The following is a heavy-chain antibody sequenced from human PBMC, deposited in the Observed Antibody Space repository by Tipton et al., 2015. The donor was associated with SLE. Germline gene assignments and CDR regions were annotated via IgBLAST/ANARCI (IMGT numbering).Heavy chain of an antibody. CDR3: ARDQFRGSEDYYYYGMDV. D-gene: IGHD3-10*01. Sequence: QLVQSGAEVKKPGSSVKVSCKASGGTFSRHAISWLRQAPGQGLEWMGGIIPFFGTTEYAQKFQGRVTITTDESTNTAYMELSSLRSEDTAVYYCARDQFRGSEDYYYYGMDVWGQGSTVTVSS. CDR2: IIPFFGTT. V-gene: IGHV1-69*01. CDR1: GGTFSRHA. J-gene: IGHJ6*02.